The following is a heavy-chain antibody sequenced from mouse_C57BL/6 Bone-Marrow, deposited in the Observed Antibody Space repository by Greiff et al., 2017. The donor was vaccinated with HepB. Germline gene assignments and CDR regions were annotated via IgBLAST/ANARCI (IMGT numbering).Heavy chain of an antibody. CDR1: GFTFSSYG. CDR2: ISSGGSYT. Sequence: EVNVVESGGDLVKPGGSLKLSCAASGFTFSSYGMSWVRQTPDKRLEWVATISSGGSYTYYPDSVKGRFTISRDNAKNTLYLQMSSLKSEDTAMYYCARRPPWFAYWGQGTLVTVSA. V-gene: IGHV5-6*02. CDR3: ARRPPWFAY. J-gene: IGHJ3*01.